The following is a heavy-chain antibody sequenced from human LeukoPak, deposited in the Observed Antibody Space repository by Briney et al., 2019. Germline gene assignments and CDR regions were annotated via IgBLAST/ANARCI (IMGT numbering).Heavy chain of an antibody. J-gene: IGHJ4*02. Sequence: ASVNVSCKASGYTFTGYYMHWVRQAPGQGLEWMGWINPNSGGTNYAQKFQGRVTMTRDTSISTAYMQLSRLGSDDTAVYYCARGMTTVVTPGVYWGQGTLVTVSS. CDR3: ARGMTTVVTPGVY. D-gene: IGHD4-23*01. V-gene: IGHV1-2*02. CDR1: GYTFTGYY. CDR2: INPNSGGT.